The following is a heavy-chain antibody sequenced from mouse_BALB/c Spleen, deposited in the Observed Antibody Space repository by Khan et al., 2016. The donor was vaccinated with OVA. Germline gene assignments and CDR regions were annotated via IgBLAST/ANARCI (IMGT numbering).Heavy chain of an antibody. V-gene: IGHV2-9*02. Sequence: QVQLKQSGPGLVAPSQSLSITCTVSGFSLNSYGVHWVRQPPGKGLEWLGVIWAGGSTNHNSALMSRLSISKDNSKSQVFLKMTSLQTDDTAMYDCARAFYYGAWFAFWGQGTLVTVSA. CDR1: GFSLNSYG. CDR2: IWAGGST. CDR3: ARAFYYGAWFAF. D-gene: IGHD1-1*01. J-gene: IGHJ3*01.